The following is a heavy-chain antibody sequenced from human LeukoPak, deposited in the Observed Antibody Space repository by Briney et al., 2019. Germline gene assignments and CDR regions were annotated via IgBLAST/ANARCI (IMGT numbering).Heavy chain of an antibody. CDR1: GDSVSSNSAA. Sequence: SQTLSLTCAISGDSVSSNSAAWNWIRQSPSRGLEWLGRTYYRSKWYNDYAVSVKSRITINPDTSKNQFSLKLSSVTAADTAVYYCARVVRGVIQENWFDPWGQGTLVTVSS. CDR3: ARVVRGVIQENWFDP. V-gene: IGHV6-1*01. J-gene: IGHJ5*02. D-gene: IGHD3-10*01. CDR2: TYYRSKWYN.